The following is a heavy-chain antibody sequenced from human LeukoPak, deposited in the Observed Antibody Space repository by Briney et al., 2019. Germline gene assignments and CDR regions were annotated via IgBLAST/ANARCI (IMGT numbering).Heavy chain of an antibody. Sequence: SETLSLTCAVYGGSFSGYYWSWIRQPPGKGLEWIGEINHSGSTNYNPSLKSRVTISVDTSKNQFSLKLSSVTAADTAVYYCARSRIYYYDSSSDYWGQGTLVTVSS. CDR2: INHSGST. CDR3: ARSRIYYYDSSSDY. D-gene: IGHD3-22*01. J-gene: IGHJ4*02. V-gene: IGHV4-34*01. CDR1: GGSFSGYY.